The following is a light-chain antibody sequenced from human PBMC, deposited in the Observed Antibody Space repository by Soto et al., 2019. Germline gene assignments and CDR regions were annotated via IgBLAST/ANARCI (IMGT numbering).Light chain of an antibody. CDR3: SSYTSSSSPYV. CDR2: DVS. Sequence: QSVLTQPASVSGSPGQSITISCTGTSSDVGGYNYVSWYQQHPGKAPKLMIYDVSNRPSGVSNRFSGSKSGNTASLTISCLQAEDEADYYCSSYTSSSSPYVFGTGTKVT. J-gene: IGLJ1*01. V-gene: IGLV2-14*01. CDR1: SSDVGGYNY.